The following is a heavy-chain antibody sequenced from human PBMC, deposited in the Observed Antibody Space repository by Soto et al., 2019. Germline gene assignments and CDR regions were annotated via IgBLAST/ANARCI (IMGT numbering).Heavy chain of an antibody. CDR2: TRNKANSYTT. V-gene: IGHV3-72*01. CDR1: GFTFSDHY. J-gene: IGHJ4*02. CDR3: ARVGLGYYFDY. D-gene: IGHD7-27*01. Sequence: EVQLVESGGGLVQPGGSLRLSCAASGFTFSDHYMDWVRQAPGKGLEWVGRTRNKANSYTTEYAASVKGRFTISRDASKNSLYLQMNSLKTEDTAVYYCARVGLGYYFDYWGQGALVTVSS.